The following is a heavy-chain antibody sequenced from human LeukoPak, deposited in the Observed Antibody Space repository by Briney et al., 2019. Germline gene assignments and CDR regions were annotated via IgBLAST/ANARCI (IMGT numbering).Heavy chain of an antibody. CDR3: ARVYYYDSSGYNPFDI. D-gene: IGHD3-22*01. Sequence: SETLSLTCTVSGGSISSYHWSWIRQPPGKGLECIGYIYSSGSTNYNPSLKSRVTISVDTSKNQFSLKLSSVTAADTAVYYCARVYYYDSSGYNPFDIWGQGTMVTVSS. CDR2: IYSSGST. CDR1: GGSISSYH. V-gene: IGHV4-59*08. J-gene: IGHJ3*02.